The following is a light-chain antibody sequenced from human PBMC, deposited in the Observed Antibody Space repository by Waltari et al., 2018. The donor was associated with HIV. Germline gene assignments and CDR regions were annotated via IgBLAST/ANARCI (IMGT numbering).Light chain of an antibody. V-gene: IGLV2-8*01. CDR3: FSYAGNNFLL. CDR1: SSDFGLYNF. Sequence: QSALTQPPSASGSPGQSVTISCAGTSSDFGLYNFVSWYQHHPGKAPKLMISDVSRRPSGVPDRFSGSKSGNTASLTVSGLQADDEATYYCFSYAGNNFLLFGGGTKLTVL. CDR2: DVS. J-gene: IGLJ2*01.